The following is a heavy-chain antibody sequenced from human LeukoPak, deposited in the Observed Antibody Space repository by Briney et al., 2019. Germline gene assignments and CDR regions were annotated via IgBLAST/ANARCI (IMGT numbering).Heavy chain of an antibody. Sequence: GGSLRLSCAASGFTFSSYAMHWVRQAPGKGLEWVAVISYDGSNKYYADSVKGRFTISRDNSKNTLYLQMNSLRAEDTAVYYCARDTSGYYDYWGQGALVTVSS. D-gene: IGHD2-15*01. J-gene: IGHJ4*02. CDR2: ISYDGSNK. V-gene: IGHV3-30-3*01. CDR3: ARDTSGYYDY. CDR1: GFTFSSYA.